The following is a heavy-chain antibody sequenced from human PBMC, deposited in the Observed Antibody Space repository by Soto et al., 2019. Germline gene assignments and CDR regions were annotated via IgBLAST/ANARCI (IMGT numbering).Heavy chain of an antibody. CDR3: ARDKRFYSYPDY. CDR2: ISYDGSNK. Sequence: GGSLRLSCAASGFTFSSYAMHWVRQAPGKGLEWVAVISYDGSNKYYADSVKGRFTISRDNSKNTLYLQMNSLRAEDTAVYYCARDKRFYSYPDYWGQGTLVTVSS. V-gene: IGHV3-30-3*01. D-gene: IGHD5-18*01. J-gene: IGHJ4*02. CDR1: GFTFSSYA.